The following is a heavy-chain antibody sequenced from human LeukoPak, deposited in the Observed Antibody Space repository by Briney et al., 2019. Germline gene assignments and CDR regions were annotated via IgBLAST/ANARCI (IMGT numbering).Heavy chain of an antibody. J-gene: IGHJ4*02. V-gene: IGHV1-69*02. CDR2: IIPILGIA. D-gene: IGHD6-6*01. Sequence: SVKVSCKASGGTFTSYTISWVRQAPGQGLEWMGRIIPILGIANYAQKFQGRVTITADKSTSTAYMELSSLRSEDTAVYYCASYSSSPGCLDYWGQGTLVTVSS. CDR1: GGTFTSYT. CDR3: ASYSSSPGCLDY.